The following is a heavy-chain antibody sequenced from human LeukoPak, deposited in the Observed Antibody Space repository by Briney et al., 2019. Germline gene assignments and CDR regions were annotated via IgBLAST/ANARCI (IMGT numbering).Heavy chain of an antibody. CDR3: ARASWVSTTDAVR. V-gene: IGHV3-23*01. D-gene: IGHD1-14*01. CDR1: GLSFTTFA. Sequence: GGSLRLSCAASGLSFTTFAMSWVRQGPARGLEWVSSMKGTGETFYADSVKGRFTLSRDSSRNTVHLQLSNLRVEDTAIYYCARASWVSTTDAVRWGQGTLVTVSS. J-gene: IGHJ4*02. CDR2: MKGTGET.